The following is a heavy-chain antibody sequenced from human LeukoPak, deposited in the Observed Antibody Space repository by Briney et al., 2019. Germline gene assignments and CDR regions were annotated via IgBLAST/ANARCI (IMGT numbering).Heavy chain of an antibody. V-gene: IGHV1-18*01. Sequence: ASVKVSCKASGYTFTSYGISWVRQAPGQGHEWMGWISAYNGNTNYAQKLQGRVTMTTDTSTSTAYMELRSLRSDDTAVYYCASWRVRGIFDYWGQGTLVTVSS. CDR1: GYTFTSYG. D-gene: IGHD3-10*01. CDR2: ISAYNGNT. CDR3: ASWRVRGIFDY. J-gene: IGHJ4*02.